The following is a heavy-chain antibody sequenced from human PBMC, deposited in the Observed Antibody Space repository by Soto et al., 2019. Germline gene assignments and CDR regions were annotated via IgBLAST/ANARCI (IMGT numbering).Heavy chain of an antibody. J-gene: IGHJ6*02. Sequence: GESLKISCKGSGYSFTSYWIGWVRQMPGKGLEWMGIIYPGDSDTRYSPSFQGQVTISADKSISTAYLQWSSLKASDTAMYYCARHGIAAAGNRSLGHYYYYYGMDVWGQGTTVTVSS. CDR3: ARHGIAAAGNRSLGHYYYYYGMDV. V-gene: IGHV5-51*01. CDR2: IYPGDSDT. CDR1: GYSFTSYW. D-gene: IGHD6-13*01.